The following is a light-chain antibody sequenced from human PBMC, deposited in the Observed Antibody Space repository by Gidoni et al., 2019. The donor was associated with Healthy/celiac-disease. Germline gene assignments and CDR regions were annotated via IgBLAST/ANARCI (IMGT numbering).Light chain of an antibody. Sequence: DIQITHSPSSLSSSVGDRVTITSRASQSISSYLKWYQQKPGQAPKLLIYAESSLQSGVPSRISGSGSGTDFTLTISSLQAEDFATYYCQQRYSTPLTFGGGTKVEIK. CDR3: QQRYSTPLT. CDR1: QSISSY. CDR2: AES. V-gene: IGKV1-39*01. J-gene: IGKJ4*01.